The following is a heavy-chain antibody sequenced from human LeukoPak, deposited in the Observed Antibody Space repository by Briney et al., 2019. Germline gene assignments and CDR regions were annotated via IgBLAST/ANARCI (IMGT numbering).Heavy chain of an antibody. J-gene: IGHJ4*02. D-gene: IGHD6-19*01. V-gene: IGHV3-30*03. CDR2: ISYDGSKT. CDR3: ARSGGQWMVREGLDY. CDR1: GFTFSSYG. Sequence: GGSLRLSCEASGFTFSSYGMHWVRQAPGKGLEWVAAISYDGSKTYCGDSAKGRFSISRDNSRSTLSLQMSSLRPEDTAVHYCARSGGQWMVREGLDYWGQGILVIVSS.